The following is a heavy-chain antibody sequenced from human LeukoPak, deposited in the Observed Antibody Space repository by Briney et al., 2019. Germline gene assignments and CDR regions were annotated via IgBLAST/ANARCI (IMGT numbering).Heavy chain of an antibody. CDR2: ISGGGETT. Sequence: GGSLRLSCAASGFTFNNYAMNWVRQAPGKGLEWVSSISGGGETTYYAASAKGRFTISRDNSRNTLYLQMNGLRAEDTAVYYCARDYADYVGYFFFDYWGQGTLVTVSS. V-gene: IGHV3-23*01. CDR1: GFTFNNYA. D-gene: IGHD4-17*01. CDR3: ARDYADYVGYFFFDY. J-gene: IGHJ4*02.